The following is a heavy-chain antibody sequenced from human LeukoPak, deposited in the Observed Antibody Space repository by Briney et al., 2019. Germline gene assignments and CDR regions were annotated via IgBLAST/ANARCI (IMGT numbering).Heavy chain of an antibody. Sequence: ASETLSLTCTVSGGSISSYYWSWIRQPPGKGLEWIGYIYYSGSTNYNPSLKSRVTISVDTSKNQFSLKLSSVTAADTAVYYCARGGGYYYYYMDVWGKGTTVTISS. CDR2: IYYSGST. CDR1: GGSISSYY. J-gene: IGHJ6*03. D-gene: IGHD3-16*01. CDR3: ARGGGYYYYYMDV. V-gene: IGHV4-59*01.